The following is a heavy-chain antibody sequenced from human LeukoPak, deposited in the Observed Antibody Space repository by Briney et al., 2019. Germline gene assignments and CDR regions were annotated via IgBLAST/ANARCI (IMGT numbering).Heavy chain of an antibody. D-gene: IGHD6-19*01. CDR3: ARGTRQLIAVAGTGYFDY. J-gene: IGHJ4*02. CDR2: INHSGST. CDR1: GGSFSGYY. Sequence: SETLSLTCAVYGGSFSGYYWSWIRQPPGKGREWIGEINHSGSTNYNPSLKSRVTISVDTSKNQFSLKLSSVTAADTAVYYCARGTRQLIAVAGTGYFDYWGQGTLVTVSS. V-gene: IGHV4-34*01.